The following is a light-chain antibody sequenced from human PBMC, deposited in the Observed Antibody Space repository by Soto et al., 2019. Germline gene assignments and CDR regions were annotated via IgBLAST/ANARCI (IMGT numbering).Light chain of an antibody. CDR3: QQYNHWYS. CDR2: KAS. V-gene: IGKV1-5*03. Sequence: DIPMTQSPSTLSASFGDTVTITCRGSQTVNTWLAWYQQKPGQAPKLLIYKASTLQSGVPSRFSGRGSGTEFTLTINSLQPDDFATYYCQQYNHWYSFGQGTKLEIK. J-gene: IGKJ2*03. CDR1: QTVNTW.